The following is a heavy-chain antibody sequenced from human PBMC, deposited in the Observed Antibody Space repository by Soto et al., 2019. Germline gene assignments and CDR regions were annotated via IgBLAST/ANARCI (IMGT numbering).Heavy chain of an antibody. V-gene: IGHV3-7*01. CDR2: IKQDGSGN. Sequence: GGSLRLSCAASGFTFSSYWMSWVRQVPGKGLEWMANIKQDGSGNNYVDSVKGRFTISRDNAKNSLYLQMNSLRAEDTAVYYCARDISRGYSGYDKDYYYYGMDLWGQGTTVTVSS. J-gene: IGHJ6*02. CDR3: ARDISRGYSGYDKDYYYYGMDL. D-gene: IGHD5-12*01. CDR1: GFTFSSYW.